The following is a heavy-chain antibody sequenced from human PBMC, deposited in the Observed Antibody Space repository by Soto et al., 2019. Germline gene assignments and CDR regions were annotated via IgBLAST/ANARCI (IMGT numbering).Heavy chain of an antibody. V-gene: IGHV1-3*01. CDR1: EYTFTNYA. Sequence: QVQLVQSGAEVKKPGASVKVSCKASEYTFTNYAMHWVRQAPGQRLEWMGWINAAIGNTKYSQKFQGSVTITRDTSANTAYMELSSLRSEDTAVYYCARRNVYGSGSYSFDYWGQGTLVTVSS. D-gene: IGHD3-10*01. CDR3: ARRNVYGSGSYSFDY. J-gene: IGHJ4*02. CDR2: INAAIGNT.